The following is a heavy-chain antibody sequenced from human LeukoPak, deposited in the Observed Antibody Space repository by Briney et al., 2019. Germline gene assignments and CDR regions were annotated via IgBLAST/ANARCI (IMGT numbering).Heavy chain of an antibody. D-gene: IGHD2/OR15-2a*01. CDR3: ARQAVIIPTGMEGPWFDP. CDR2: IYYAGSS. CDR1: DVSIKNYY. Sequence: PSETPSLTCTVSDVSIKNYYWSWIRQPPGKGLEWIANIYYAGSSNYNPSLKSRVSVSIDASKNQLSLKLTSVTAADTAIYYCARQAVIIPTGMEGPWFDPWGQGTLVAVSS. V-gene: IGHV4-59*08. J-gene: IGHJ5*02.